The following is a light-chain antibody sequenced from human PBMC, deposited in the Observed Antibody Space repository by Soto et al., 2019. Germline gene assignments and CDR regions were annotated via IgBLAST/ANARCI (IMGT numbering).Light chain of an antibody. CDR2: FGS. V-gene: IGKV2-28*01. Sequence: DIVMTQSPLSLPVTPGEPASISCSSSQSLLQSNGYNYLDWYLQKPGQSPQLLIYFGSYRASGVPDRFSGSGSGTDFTLKIRTVEAEDVGVYYCMRSQQSPPTFGQGTKVEI. CDR1: QSLLQSNGYNY. CDR3: MRSQQSPPT. J-gene: IGKJ1*01.